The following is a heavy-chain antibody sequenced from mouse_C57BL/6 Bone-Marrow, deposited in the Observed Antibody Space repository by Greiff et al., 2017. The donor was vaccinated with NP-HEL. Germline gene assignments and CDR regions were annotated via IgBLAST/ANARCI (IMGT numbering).Heavy chain of an antibody. CDR2: IYPRSGNT. J-gene: IGHJ2*01. Sequence: QVHVKQSGAELARPGASVKLSCKASGYTFTSYGISWVKQRTGQGLEWIGEIYPRSGNTYYNEKFKGKATLTADKSSSTAYMELRSLTSEDSAVYFCARSPVRYFDYWGQGTTLTVSS. V-gene: IGHV1-81*01. CDR3: ARSPVRYFDY. CDR1: GYTFTSYG.